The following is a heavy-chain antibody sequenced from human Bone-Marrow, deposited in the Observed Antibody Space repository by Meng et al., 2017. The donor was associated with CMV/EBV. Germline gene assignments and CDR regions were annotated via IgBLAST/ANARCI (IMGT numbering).Heavy chain of an antibody. V-gene: IGHV3-21*04. CDR2: ISSSSSYI. J-gene: IGHJ4*02. CDR3: AAGYTSAWTPPGY. D-gene: IGHD6-19*01. Sequence: GESLKISCAASGFTFSSYSMNWVRQAPGKGLEWVSSISSSSSYIYYADSVKGRFTISRANAKNSLDLLMNNLRAEDTAVYYCAAGYTSAWTPPGYWGQGTLVTVSS. CDR1: GFTFSSYS.